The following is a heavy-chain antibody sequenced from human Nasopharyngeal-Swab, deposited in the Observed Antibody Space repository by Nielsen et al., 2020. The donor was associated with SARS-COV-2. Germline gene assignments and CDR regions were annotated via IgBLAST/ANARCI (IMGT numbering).Heavy chain of an antibody. V-gene: IGHV3-53*01. CDR3: AKEGGWAGGFDAFDI. D-gene: IGHD6-19*01. CDR2: TEIGGTT. J-gene: IGHJ3*02. Sequence: GESLKISCAVSGLTVSSTYMSWVRQAPGKGLEWVSVTEIGGTTHYADSVKGRFTISRDNSKNTLYLQMNSLRAEDTAVYYCAKEGGWAGGFDAFDIWGQGTMVTVSS. CDR1: GLTVSSTY.